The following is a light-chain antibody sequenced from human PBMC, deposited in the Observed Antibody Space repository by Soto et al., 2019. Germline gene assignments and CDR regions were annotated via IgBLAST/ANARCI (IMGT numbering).Light chain of an antibody. V-gene: IGKV3-15*01. CDR3: QQDSTSRT. CDR1: QSVGST. Sequence: EILMTQSPATLSVSPGERVILSCRASQSVGSTLAWYQHKPGQAPRLLIRGASTRATGVPARFSGSGSGTEFTLTISSLQSEDFAVYYWQQDSTSRTFGGGTTLEIK. CDR2: GAS. J-gene: IGKJ4*02.